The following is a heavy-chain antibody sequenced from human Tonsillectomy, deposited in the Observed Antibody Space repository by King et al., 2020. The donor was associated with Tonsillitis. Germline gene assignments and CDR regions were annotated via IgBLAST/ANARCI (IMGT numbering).Heavy chain of an antibody. CDR2: ISGSGAST. CDR1: GFTFSSYA. CDR3: AKDMTYYYDNSGYRHFDY. J-gene: IGHJ4*02. D-gene: IGHD3-22*01. Sequence: EVQLLESGGNLVQPGGSLRLSCAASGFTFSSYAMSWVRQAPGKGLEWVSAISGSGASTYYADSVKGRFTTSRDNSKNTLYLQMGSLRAEDTAFYYCAKDMTYYYDNSGYRHFDYWGQGTLVTVSS. V-gene: IGHV3-23*01.